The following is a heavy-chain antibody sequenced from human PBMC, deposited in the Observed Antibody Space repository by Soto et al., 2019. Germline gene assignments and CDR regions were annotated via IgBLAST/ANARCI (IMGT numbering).Heavy chain of an antibody. D-gene: IGHD3-3*01. CDR3: ARHLHSVTISQG. Sequence: QLQLQESGPGLVKPSETLSLTCTVSGGSISSSSYYWGWIRQPPGKGLEWIGSIYYSGSTYYNPSLKSRGTICVAASETQFPLKLSSVRAADAAVYYCARHLHSVTISQGWGPGTLVTVS. CDR2: IYYSGST. V-gene: IGHV4-39*01. CDR1: GGSISSSSYY. J-gene: IGHJ4*02.